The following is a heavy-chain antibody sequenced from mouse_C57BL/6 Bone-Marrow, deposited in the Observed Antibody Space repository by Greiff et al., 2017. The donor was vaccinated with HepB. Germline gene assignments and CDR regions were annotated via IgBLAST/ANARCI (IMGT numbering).Heavy chain of an antibody. J-gene: IGHJ2*01. CDR1: GFTFSSYA. CDR2: ISDGGSYT. Sequence: EVKLMESGGGLVRPGGSLKLSCAASGFTFSSYAMSWVRQTPGKRLEWVATISDGGSYTYYPDNVKGRFTISRDNAKNNLYLQMSHLTSEDTAMYYCARVHDGCLYYFDYWGQGTTLTVSS. V-gene: IGHV5-4*03. D-gene: IGHD1-1*01. CDR3: ARVHDGCLYYFDY.